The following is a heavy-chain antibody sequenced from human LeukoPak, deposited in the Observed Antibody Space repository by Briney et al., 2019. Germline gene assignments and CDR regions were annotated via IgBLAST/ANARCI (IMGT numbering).Heavy chain of an antibody. J-gene: IGHJ6*02. CDR2: IYYSGST. CDR1: GGSISSYY. D-gene: IGHD6-6*01. CDR3: ARARYSSSSYYYDMDV. V-gene: IGHV4-59*12. Sequence: SETLSLTCTVSGGSISSYYWSWIRQPPGKGLEWIGYIYYSGSTNYNPSLKSRVTISVDTSKNQFSLNLTSVTAADTAVYYCARARYSSSSYYYDMDVWGQGTTVTVSS.